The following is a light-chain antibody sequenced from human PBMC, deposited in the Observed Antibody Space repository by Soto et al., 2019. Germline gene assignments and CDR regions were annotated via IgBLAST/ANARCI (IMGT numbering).Light chain of an antibody. V-gene: IGLV2-23*01. CDR2: EGH. CDR3: CLYIGANTYV. J-gene: IGLJ1*01. CDR1: SGFVGSFSL. Sequence: QSVLSQPASVSGSPGHSITISFTGTSGFVGSFSLVSWYQQHPGKAPKVMISEGHRRPSGVPDRFSGSTSVNSASLTISGLQAEDEADYYCCLYIGANTYVFGTGNKVTV.